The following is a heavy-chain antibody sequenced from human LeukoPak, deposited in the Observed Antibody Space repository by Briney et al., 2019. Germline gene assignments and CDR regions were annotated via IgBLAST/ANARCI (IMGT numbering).Heavy chain of an antibody. J-gene: IGHJ4*02. CDR1: RFPFSIYE. D-gene: IGHD6-13*01. Sequence: PGGSLRLSCVVSRFPFSIYEMNWVRQAPGKGLEWVSNIHSSGTVKYYSDSVKGRFTISRDNSKNTLYLQMNSLRVEDTAMYYCARDPPGIAASGTGGWGQGTLVTVSS. V-gene: IGHV3-48*03. CDR2: IHSSGTVK. CDR3: ARDPPGIAASGTGG.